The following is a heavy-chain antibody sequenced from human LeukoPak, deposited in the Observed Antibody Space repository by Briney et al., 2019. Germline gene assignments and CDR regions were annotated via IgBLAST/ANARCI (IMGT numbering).Heavy chain of an antibody. Sequence: ASVKVSCKASGYTFTGYYMHWVRQAPGQGLEWMGWINPNSGGTNYAQKFQGRVTMTRDTSISTAYMELSRLRSDDTAVYYCARDVRYNWNYSPIDYWGQGTLVTVSS. CDR2: INPNSGGT. J-gene: IGHJ4*02. CDR1: GYTFTGYY. V-gene: IGHV1-2*02. CDR3: ARDVRYNWNYSPIDY. D-gene: IGHD1-7*01.